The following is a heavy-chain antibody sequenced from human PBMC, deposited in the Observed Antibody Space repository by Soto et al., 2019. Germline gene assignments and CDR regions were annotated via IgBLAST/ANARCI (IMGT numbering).Heavy chain of an antibody. D-gene: IGHD6-13*01. CDR2: ISGSGGST. Sequence: EVQLLESGGGLVQPGGSLRLSCAASGFTFSSYAMSWVRQAPGKGLEWVSAISGSGGSTYYADSVKGRFTISRDNSKNTLHLQMNSLRAADTAVYYCAKVGYSSSSFGMDVWGQGTTVTVSS. J-gene: IGHJ6*02. CDR1: GFTFSSYA. CDR3: AKVGYSSSSFGMDV. V-gene: IGHV3-23*01.